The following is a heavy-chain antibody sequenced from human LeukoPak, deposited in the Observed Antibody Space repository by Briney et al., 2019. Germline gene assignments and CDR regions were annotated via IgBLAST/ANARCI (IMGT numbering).Heavy chain of an antibody. Sequence: ASVKVSCKASGYTFTGYYMHWVRQAPGQGLEWMGWINPNSGGTNYAQKFQGRVTMTRDTSISTAYMELSRLRSDDTAVYYCARAFDDYYGSESAFDIWGQGTMVTVSS. V-gene: IGHV1-2*02. CDR1: GYTFTGYY. J-gene: IGHJ3*02. D-gene: IGHD3-10*01. CDR2: INPNSGGT. CDR3: ARAFDDYYGSESAFDI.